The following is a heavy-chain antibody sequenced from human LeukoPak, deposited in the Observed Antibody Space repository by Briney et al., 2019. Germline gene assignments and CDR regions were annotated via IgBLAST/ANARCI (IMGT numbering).Heavy chain of an antibody. V-gene: IGHV1-69*13. Sequence: ASVKVSCKASGGTFSSYAISWVRQAPGQGLEWMGGIIPILGTANYAQKFQGRVTITEDESTSTAYMELSSLRSEDTAVYYCARALSGSYSPYYFDYWGQGTLVTVSS. CDR3: ARALSGSYSPYYFDY. D-gene: IGHD1-26*01. J-gene: IGHJ4*02. CDR1: GGTFSSYA. CDR2: IIPILGTA.